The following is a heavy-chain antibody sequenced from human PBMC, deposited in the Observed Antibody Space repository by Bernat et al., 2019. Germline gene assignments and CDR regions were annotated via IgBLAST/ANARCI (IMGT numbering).Heavy chain of an antibody. CDR1: GFTFDDYA. CDR3: ARTKWLQSTYYFDY. CDR2: ISWNSGTI. Sequence: EVQLVESGGGLVQPGRSLRLSCAASGFTFDDYAMHWVRQAPGKGLEWVLGISWNSGTIGYSDSVQGRFTISRDNAKNSLYLQMNSLRVEDMALYYCARTKWLQSTYYFDYWGQGTLVTVSS. V-gene: IGHV3-9*03. D-gene: IGHD5-24*01. J-gene: IGHJ4*02.